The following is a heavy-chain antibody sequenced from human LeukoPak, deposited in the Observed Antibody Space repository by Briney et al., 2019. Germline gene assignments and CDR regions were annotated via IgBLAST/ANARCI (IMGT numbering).Heavy chain of an antibody. Sequence: PGGSLRLSCAASGFTFSSYAMSWVRQAPGKGLEWVSAISGSGGSTYYADSVKGRFTISRDNSKNTLYLQMNSLRAEDTAVYYCAKDQPSRRRQLVQFYYYYYMDVWGKGTTVTVSS. CDR3: AKDQPSRRRQLVQFYYYYYMDV. V-gene: IGHV3-23*01. CDR1: GFTFSSYA. J-gene: IGHJ6*03. D-gene: IGHD6-13*01. CDR2: ISGSGGST.